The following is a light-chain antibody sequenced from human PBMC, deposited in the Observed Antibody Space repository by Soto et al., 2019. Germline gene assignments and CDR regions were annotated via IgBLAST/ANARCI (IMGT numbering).Light chain of an antibody. V-gene: IGLV1-51*01. CDR2: DDN. J-gene: IGLJ2*01. CDR3: GSWDSSLPVV. CDR1: SSNIGGNS. Sequence: QSVMTQPPSVSAAPGQKVTISCSGSSSNIGGNSVSWYQQLPGTAPKLLIYDDNKRPSGIPDRFSGSKSGTSATLGITGFQTGDEADYYCGSWDSSLPVVFGGGTKLTVL.